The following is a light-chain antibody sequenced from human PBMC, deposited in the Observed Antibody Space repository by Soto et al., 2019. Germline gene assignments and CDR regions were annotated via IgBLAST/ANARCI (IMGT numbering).Light chain of an antibody. V-gene: IGKV1-39*01. J-gene: IGKJ2*01. Sequence: DIQMTQSPPSLSASVGDTVTITCRASQNINKYLSWYQEKPGKAPKLLIYGVSRLQSRVPSRFSGSGSGADFTLTISSLQPEDSATYYCQQSYNNLYTFGQGTKLEI. CDR3: QQSYNNLYT. CDR2: GVS. CDR1: QNINKY.